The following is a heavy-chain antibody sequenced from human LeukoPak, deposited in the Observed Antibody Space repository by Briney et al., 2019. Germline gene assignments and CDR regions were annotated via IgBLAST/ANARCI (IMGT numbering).Heavy chain of an antibody. J-gene: IGHJ6*02. Sequence: GGSLRLSCAASGFTFSSYGMHWVRQAPGKGLEWVAVMSYGGSNKYYADSVKGRFTISRDNSKNTLYLQMNSLRAEDTAVYYCAKDHFYGSGRHGMDVWGQGTTVTVSS. CDR2: MSYGGSNK. D-gene: IGHD3-10*01. V-gene: IGHV3-30*18. CDR1: GFTFSSYG. CDR3: AKDHFYGSGRHGMDV.